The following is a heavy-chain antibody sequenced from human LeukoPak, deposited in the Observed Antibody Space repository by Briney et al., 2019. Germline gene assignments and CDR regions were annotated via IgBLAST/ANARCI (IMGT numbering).Heavy chain of an antibody. V-gene: IGHV3-30*18. D-gene: IGHD3-9*01. J-gene: IGHJ4*02. CDR1: GFTFSSYG. CDR2: ISYDGSNK. Sequence: GGSLRLSCAASGFTFSSYGMHWVRQAPGKGLEWVAVISYDGSNKYYADSVKGRFTISRDNSKNTLYLQMNSLRAEDTAVYYCAKVFLPLRYFDCPFDYWGQGTLVTVSS. CDR3: AKVFLPLRYFDCPFDY.